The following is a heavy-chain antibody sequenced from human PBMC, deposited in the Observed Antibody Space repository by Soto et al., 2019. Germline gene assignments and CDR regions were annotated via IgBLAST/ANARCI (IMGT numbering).Heavy chain of an antibody. D-gene: IGHD3-9*01. J-gene: IGHJ3*02. CDR2: IKSKTDGGTT. CDR3: TTDTPYYDILGGPFDI. Sequence: GGSLRLSCAASGFTFSNAWMSWVRQAPGKGLEWVGRIKSKTDGGTTDYAAPVKGRFTISRDDPKNTLYLQMNSLKTEDTAVYYCTTDTPYYDILGGPFDIWGQGTMVTVAS. V-gene: IGHV3-15*01. CDR1: GFTFSNAW.